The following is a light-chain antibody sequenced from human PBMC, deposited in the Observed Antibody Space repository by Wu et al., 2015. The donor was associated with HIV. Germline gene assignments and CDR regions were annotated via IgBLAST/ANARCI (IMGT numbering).Light chain of an antibody. CDR1: QSVSSNY. Sequence: DIVLTQSPGTLSLSPGERATLSCRASQSVSSNYLAWYQQKPGQAPRLLIFGASGRATGIPDRFSGSGSGTDFSLTISRLEPEDFAVYYCQQFGSSPLTFGGGTKVEIK. J-gene: IGKJ4*01. CDR3: QQFGSSPLT. V-gene: IGKV3-20*01. CDR2: GAS.